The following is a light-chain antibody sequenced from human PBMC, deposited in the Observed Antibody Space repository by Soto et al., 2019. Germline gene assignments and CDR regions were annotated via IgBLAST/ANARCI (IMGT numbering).Light chain of an antibody. Sequence: EIVLAQSPGTLSLSSGERATLSCRSSQSVRSSHLAWYQQKPGQAPRLLIYGASSRATGIPDRFSGSGSGTDFTLTISRLEPEHFAVYHCQQYSSSPLTFGGGTKVDIK. J-gene: IGKJ4*01. V-gene: IGKV3-20*01. CDR3: QQYSSSPLT. CDR2: GAS. CDR1: QSVRSSH.